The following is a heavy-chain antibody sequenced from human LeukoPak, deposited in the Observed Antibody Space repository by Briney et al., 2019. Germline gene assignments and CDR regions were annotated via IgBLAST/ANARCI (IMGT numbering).Heavy chain of an antibody. D-gene: IGHD3-10*01. CDR1: GGTFSSYA. CDR3: ARGRPPRWVRGQRETTRYYFDH. CDR2: IIPIFGTA. J-gene: IGHJ4*02. Sequence: GASVKVSCKASGGTFSSYAISWVRQAPGQGLEWMGGIIPIFGTANYAQKFQGRVTITRNTSISTAYMELSSLRSEDTAVYYCARGRPPRWVRGQRETTRYYFDHWGQGTLVTVSS. V-gene: IGHV1-69*05.